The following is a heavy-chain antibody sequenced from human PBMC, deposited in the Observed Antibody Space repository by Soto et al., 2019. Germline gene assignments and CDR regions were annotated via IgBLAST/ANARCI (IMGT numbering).Heavy chain of an antibody. J-gene: IGHJ5*01. V-gene: IGHV3-23*01. Sequence: EVHLLESGGALVQPGGSLTLSCAASGLSFSDYAMSWVRQAPGKGLEWVSSISRTGDSAYYGDSVKGRFAISRDRSKNRLSLQMNSLRVEDTAGYYCAKGPDGSGYYHNWFDSWGQGTLITVSS. CDR1: GLSFSDYA. D-gene: IGHD3-22*01. CDR2: ISRTGDSA. CDR3: AKGPDGSGYYHNWFDS.